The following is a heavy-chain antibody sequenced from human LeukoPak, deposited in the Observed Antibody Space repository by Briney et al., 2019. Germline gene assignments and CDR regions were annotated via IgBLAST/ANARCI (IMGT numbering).Heavy chain of an antibody. CDR2: ISFDGSQK. CDR3: ARDRAYCGGDCYSEY. J-gene: IGHJ4*02. D-gene: IGHD2-21*01. Sequence: GGSLRLSCAASGFTFSNYGMHWVRQAPGKGLEWVALISFDGSQKYYADSVKGRFTISRDNSKSTVYLQMNSLRAEDTAVYYCARDRAYCGGDCYSEYWGQGTLVTVSS. V-gene: IGHV3-33*01. CDR1: GFTFSNYG.